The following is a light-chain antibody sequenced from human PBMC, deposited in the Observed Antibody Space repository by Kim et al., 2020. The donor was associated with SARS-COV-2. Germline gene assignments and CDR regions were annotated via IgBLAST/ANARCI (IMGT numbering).Light chain of an antibody. J-gene: IGLJ2*01. CDR2: KNR. CDR3: QSADSSGSYLV. CDR1: ALPKQY. Sequence: PGQTSMITCFGDALPKQYAYWSQQKPGQAPVLMIYKNRERPSGIPERVSGSSSGTTVTLTISGVQAEDEADYYCQSADSSGSYLVFGGGTQLTVL. V-gene: IGLV3-25*03.